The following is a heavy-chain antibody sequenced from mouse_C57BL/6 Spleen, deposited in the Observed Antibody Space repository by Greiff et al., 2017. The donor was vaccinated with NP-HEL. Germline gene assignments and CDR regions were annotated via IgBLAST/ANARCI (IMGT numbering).Heavy chain of an antibody. V-gene: IGHV5-12*01. CDR1: GFTFSDYY. CDR3: AGLLSLYAMDY. J-gene: IGHJ4*01. D-gene: IGHD2-3*01. Sequence: DVKLVESGGGLVQPGGSLKLSCAASGFTFSDYYMYWVRQTPEKRLEWVAYISNGGGSTYYPDTAKGRFTISRDNAKNTLYLQMSRLKSEDTAMYYCAGLLSLYAMDYWGQGTSVTVSS. CDR2: ISNGGGST.